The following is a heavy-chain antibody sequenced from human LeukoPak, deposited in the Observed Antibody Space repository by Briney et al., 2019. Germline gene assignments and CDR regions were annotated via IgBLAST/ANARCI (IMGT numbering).Heavy chain of an antibody. CDR2: IYYSGST. D-gene: IGHD3-10*01. J-gene: IGHJ6*03. Sequence: PSETLSLTCTVSGGSISSHYWSWIRQPPGKGLEWIGYIYYSGSTNYNPSLKSRVTISVDTSKNQFSLKLSSVTAADTAVYYCARTVLLWFGELLPYYYYMDVWGKGTTVTVSS. CDR1: GGSISSHY. V-gene: IGHV4-59*11. CDR3: ARTVLLWFGELLPYYYYMDV.